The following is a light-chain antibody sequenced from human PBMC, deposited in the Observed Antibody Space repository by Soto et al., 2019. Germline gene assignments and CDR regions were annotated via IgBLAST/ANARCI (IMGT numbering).Light chain of an antibody. CDR1: QSVSSN. V-gene: IGKV3-15*01. Sequence: EIVMTQSPATLSVSPGERATLSCRASQSVSSNLAWYQQKPGQTPKLLIYVASTRATGIPARFSGSGSGTDVTLTISSLQSEDFAVYYCQQYNVWPLTFGGGTKVEFK. J-gene: IGKJ4*01. CDR2: VAS. CDR3: QQYNVWPLT.